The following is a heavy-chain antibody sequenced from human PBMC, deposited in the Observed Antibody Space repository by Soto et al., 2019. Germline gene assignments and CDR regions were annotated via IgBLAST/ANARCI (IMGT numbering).Heavy chain of an antibody. CDR3: AIIRGVPRPLYGMDV. CDR1: GYTFTKYD. J-gene: IGHJ6*02. CDR2: MNPKDGST. V-gene: IGHV1-8*01. D-gene: IGHD3-10*01. Sequence: QVQLVQSGTEVRKSGASVTVSCKASGYTFTKYDIYWVRQATGQGLEWVGSMNPKDGSTTYARKFQGRVTLTRDTSTNTAYMKLSSLRPEDTAVYFCAIIRGVPRPLYGMDVWGQGTTVTVSS.